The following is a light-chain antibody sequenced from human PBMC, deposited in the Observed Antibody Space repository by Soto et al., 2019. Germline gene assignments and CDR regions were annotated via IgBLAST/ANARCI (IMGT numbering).Light chain of an antibody. J-gene: IGKJ5*01. V-gene: IGKV1-39*01. CDR1: QNIRRY. Sequence: DIQMTQSPSSLSASVGDRVTITCRASQNIRRYLNWYQQKPGKGPNLLIYGASDLQSGVPSRFSGSGFGTDFTLTITNLQPEDFATYYCQQSFSTPGVTFGLGTRLEIK. CDR3: QQSFSTPGVT. CDR2: GAS.